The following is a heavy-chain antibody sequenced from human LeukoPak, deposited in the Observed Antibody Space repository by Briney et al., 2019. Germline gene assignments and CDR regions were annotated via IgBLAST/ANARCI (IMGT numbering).Heavy chain of an antibody. CDR3: ARSFLDFWSGYYDY. Sequence: GGSLRLSCAASGFTFSSYWMSWVRQAPGKGLEWVANIKQDGSEKYYVDSVKGRFTISRDNAKNSLYLQMNSLRAEDTAVYYCARSFLDFWSGYYDYWGQGTLVTVSS. CDR1: GFTFSSYW. J-gene: IGHJ4*02. CDR2: IKQDGSEK. D-gene: IGHD3-3*01. V-gene: IGHV3-7*01.